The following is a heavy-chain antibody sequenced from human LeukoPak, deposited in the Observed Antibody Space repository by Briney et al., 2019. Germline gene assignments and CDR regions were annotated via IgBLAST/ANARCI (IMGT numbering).Heavy chain of an antibody. CDR1: GFTFNNYA. D-gene: IGHD5-12*01. CDR2: ISGSGGST. J-gene: IGHJ4*02. V-gene: IGHV3-23*01. Sequence: GGSLRLSCAASGFTFNNYAMSWVRQAPGKGLEWVSAISGSGGSTYYGESVKGRFTISRDNSKSTLYLQMNSLRAEDTAVYYCAKAAGYSGYDTPFDYWGQGTLVTVSS. CDR3: AKAAGYSGYDTPFDY.